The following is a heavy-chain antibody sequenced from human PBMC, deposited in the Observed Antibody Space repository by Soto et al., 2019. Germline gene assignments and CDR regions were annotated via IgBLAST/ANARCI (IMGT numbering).Heavy chain of an antibody. Sequence: QVQLVESGGGVVQPGRSLRLSCAASGFTFSSHGIHWVRQAPGKGLEWVAVIWYDGRNKNYADSVKGRFTISRDNSKNTLYLQMNSLRAEDTAVYYCARDVGGGSYYYFDYWGQGTLVTVSS. D-gene: IGHD1-26*01. V-gene: IGHV3-33*01. CDR3: ARDVGGGSYYYFDY. CDR1: GFTFSSHG. CDR2: IWYDGRNK. J-gene: IGHJ4*02.